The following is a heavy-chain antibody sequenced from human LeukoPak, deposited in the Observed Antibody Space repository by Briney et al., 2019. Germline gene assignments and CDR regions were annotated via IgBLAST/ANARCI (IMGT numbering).Heavy chain of an antibody. V-gene: IGHV4-31*03. CDR1: GGSISSGGYY. CDR2: IYYSGST. CDR3: ARDWSSSGWYDY. D-gene: IGHD6-19*01. Sequence: SETLSLTCTVSGGSISSGGYYWSWIRQHPGTGLEWIGYIYYSGSTYYSPSLKSRVTISVDTSKNQFSLKLSSVTAADTAVYYCARDWSSSGWYDYWGQGTLVTVSS. J-gene: IGHJ4*02.